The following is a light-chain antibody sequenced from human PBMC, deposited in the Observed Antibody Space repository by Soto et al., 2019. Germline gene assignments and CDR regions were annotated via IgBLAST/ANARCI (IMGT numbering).Light chain of an antibody. CDR2: DAS. V-gene: IGKV3-11*01. CDR1: QTVISN. CDR3: QQRSNWPPLFT. Sequence: VVLTPSPATLSLSPGERATLSCRASQTVISNLAWYQQKPGQAPRLLIYDASNRATGIPARFSGSGSGADFTLTISSLEPEDFAVYYCQQRSNWPPLFTFGPGTKVDIK. J-gene: IGKJ3*01.